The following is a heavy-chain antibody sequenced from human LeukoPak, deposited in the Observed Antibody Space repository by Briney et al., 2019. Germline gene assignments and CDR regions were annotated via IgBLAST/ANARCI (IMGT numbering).Heavy chain of an antibody. CDR3: ARERTEIVPTEVTTQFYSYYYGLDV. V-gene: IGHV1-24*01. CDR2: FGPEHGET. Sequence: GASVKVSCKVSGSSLTELSMHWVRQAPGKGLEWMGGFGPEHGETVYAQRFQGGVTMTEDRSTDTAYMELSGLRSEDTAVYYCARERTEIVPTEVTTQFYSYYYGLDVWGQGTTVTVSS. CDR1: GSSLTELS. J-gene: IGHJ6*02. D-gene: IGHD1-1*01.